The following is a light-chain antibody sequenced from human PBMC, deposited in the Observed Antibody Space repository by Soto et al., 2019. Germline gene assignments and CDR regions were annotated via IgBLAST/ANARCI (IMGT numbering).Light chain of an antibody. V-gene: IGKV2-40*01. CDR3: MQRVEFPLT. Sequence: DLVLTQSPLSLPVTPGEPASISCRSSQNLLHSNGNTYLYWYLQKPGQSAQLLIYSLSYRASGVLDRFFGSGSCTDFTLKISRVEADDVGVYYCMQRVEFPLTFGGGTKVDIK. CDR2: SLS. CDR1: QNLLHSNGNTY. J-gene: IGKJ4*01.